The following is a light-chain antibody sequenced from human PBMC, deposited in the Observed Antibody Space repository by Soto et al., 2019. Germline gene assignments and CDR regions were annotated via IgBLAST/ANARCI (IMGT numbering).Light chain of an antibody. J-gene: IGLJ2*01. Sequence: QSALTQPRSVSGSPGQYVTISCTGTSSDGGGYDFVSWYQQHPGKAPNLMISDVSKRPSGVPDRFSGSKSGNTASLTISGLQAEDEADYYCCSYAGDLALFGGGT. CDR3: CSYAGDLAL. CDR2: DVS. CDR1: SSDGGGYDF. V-gene: IGLV2-11*01.